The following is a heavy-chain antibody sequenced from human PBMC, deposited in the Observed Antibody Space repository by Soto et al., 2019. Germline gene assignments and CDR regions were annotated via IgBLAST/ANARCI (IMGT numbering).Heavy chain of an antibody. D-gene: IGHD2-2*02. CDR3: ARSWGVYCSSTSCYSPWFDP. Sequence: HPXGSLLRACAASGCTLSSDEMSWVRPAPGKGLEWVSSISSSGGTIYYADSVKVRFTISRDNAKNSLYLQMDSLRAEDTAVYYCARSWGVYCSSTSCYSPWFDPWGQGTLVTVYS. CDR1: GCTLSSDE. V-gene: IGHV3-48*03. CDR2: ISSSGGTI. J-gene: IGHJ5*02.